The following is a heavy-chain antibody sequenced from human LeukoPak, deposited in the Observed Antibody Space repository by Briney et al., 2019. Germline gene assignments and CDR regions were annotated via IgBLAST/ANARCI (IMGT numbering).Heavy chain of an antibody. CDR2: INPNSGGT. D-gene: IGHD2-15*01. CDR1: GYTFAGYY. CDR3: ARETEDSHSHDY. J-gene: IGHJ4*02. Sequence: ASVKVSCKASGYTFAGYYMHWVRQAPGQGLEWMGWINPNSGGTNYAQKFQGRVTMTRDTSISTAYMELSRLRSDDTAVYYCARETEDSHSHDYWGQGTLVTVSS. V-gene: IGHV1-2*02.